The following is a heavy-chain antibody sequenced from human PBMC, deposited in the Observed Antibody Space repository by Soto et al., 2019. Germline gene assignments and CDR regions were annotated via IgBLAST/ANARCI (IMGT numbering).Heavy chain of an antibody. CDR3: ARVAYYYNSSGPLRI. D-gene: IGHD3-22*01. Sequence: GGSLRLSCAASGFTFSTYGMHWVRQAPGKGLEWVAVISYDGSNEYYADSVKGRFTISRDNSKNTLYLQMNSLRAEDTAVYYCARVAYYYNSSGPLRIWGQGTMVTVS. J-gene: IGHJ3*02. CDR1: GFTFSTYG. CDR2: ISYDGSNE. V-gene: IGHV3-30*03.